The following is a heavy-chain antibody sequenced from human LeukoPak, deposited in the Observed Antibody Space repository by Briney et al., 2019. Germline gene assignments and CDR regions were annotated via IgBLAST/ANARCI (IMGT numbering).Heavy chain of an antibody. CDR1: GYTFTDYN. J-gene: IGHJ6*02. CDR2: INPNSGGT. CDR3: ARVVYYFYAMDV. D-gene: IGHD2-8*01. Sequence: ASVKVSCKASGYTFTDYNIHGVRQAPGQGLEWRGWINPNSGGTNYAQKFQGRVHMTRDTSISTAYMELSRLRSDDTALYYCARVVYYFYAMDVWGQGTTVTVSS. V-gene: IGHV1-2*02.